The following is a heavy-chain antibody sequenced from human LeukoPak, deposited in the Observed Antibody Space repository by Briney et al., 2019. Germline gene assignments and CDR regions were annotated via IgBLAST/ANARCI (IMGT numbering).Heavy chain of an antibody. D-gene: IGHD3-22*01. V-gene: IGHV3-66*02. CDR2: IYSGGST. CDR1: GFTVSSNY. CDR3: ARGYDSSGFDY. J-gene: IGHJ4*02. Sequence: GGSLRLSCAASGFTVSSNYMSWVRQAPGKGLEWVSVIYSGGSTYYADSVKGRFTISRDNSKKTLYLQMNSLRDEDTAVYYCARGYDSSGFDYWGQGTLVTVSS.